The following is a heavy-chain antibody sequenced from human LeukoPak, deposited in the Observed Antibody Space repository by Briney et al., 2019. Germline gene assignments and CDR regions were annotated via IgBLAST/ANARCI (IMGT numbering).Heavy chain of an antibody. V-gene: IGHV4-31*03. CDR2: IYYSGST. Sequence: SETLSLTCTVSGGSISSGVYYWTWIRQHPGRGLEWIGYIYYSGSTYYNPSLKSRVSISVDTSKNQFSLKVSSVTAADTGVYYCARDVKSSGYNYYGMDVWGQGTTVTVSS. J-gene: IGHJ6*02. CDR1: GGSISSGVYY. D-gene: IGHD6-19*01. CDR3: ARDVKSSGYNYYGMDV.